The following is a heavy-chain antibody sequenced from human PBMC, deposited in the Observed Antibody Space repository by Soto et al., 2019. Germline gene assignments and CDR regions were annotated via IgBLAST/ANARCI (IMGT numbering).Heavy chain of an antibody. V-gene: IGHV3-48*03. Sequence: GGSLRLSCAASGFIFSDYEMNWVRQAPGTGLEWVSFISKSGYPIYYTDSLKGRFSMSRDNAKDTLTMQMNSLRAEDTAVYYCARNLPGGNPMHFDTWGQGVLVTVSS. CDR1: GFIFSDYE. J-gene: IGHJ4*02. CDR2: ISKSGYPI. D-gene: IGHD2-15*01. CDR3: ARNLPGGNPMHFDT.